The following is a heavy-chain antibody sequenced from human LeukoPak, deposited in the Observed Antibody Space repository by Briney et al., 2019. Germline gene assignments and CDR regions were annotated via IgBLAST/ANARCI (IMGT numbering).Heavy chain of an antibody. CDR2: ISSSGSTI. V-gene: IGHV3-48*03. CDR1: GFTFSSYE. J-gene: IGHJ4*02. D-gene: IGHD5-12*01. CDR3: ARRMDIVATMTFDY. Sequence: GGSLRLSCAASGFTFSSYEMNWVRQAPGKGLEWVSYISSSGSTIYYADSVKGRFTISRDNAKNSLYLQMNSLRAEDTAVYCCARRMDIVATMTFDYWGQGTLVTVSS.